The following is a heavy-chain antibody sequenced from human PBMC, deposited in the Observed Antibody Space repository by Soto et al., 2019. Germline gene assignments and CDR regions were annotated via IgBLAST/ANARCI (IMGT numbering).Heavy chain of an antibody. V-gene: IGHV1-69*19. D-gene: IGHD3-10*01. CDR1: GGTCNTYA. CDR3: AREVQVHTPAFVY. CDR2: ISPMFGAA. J-gene: IGHJ4*02. Sequence: QVQLVQSGAEMKKPGSSVKVSCQSSGGTCNTYAMNWVRQAPGQGPEWMGDISPMFGAANYAPKFQGRVTITADESTGTSYMQLSSLTSEDTALYFWAREVQVHTPAFVYWGQGTLVTVSS.